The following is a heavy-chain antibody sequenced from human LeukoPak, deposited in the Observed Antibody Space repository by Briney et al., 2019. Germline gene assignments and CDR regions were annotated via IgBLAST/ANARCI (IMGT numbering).Heavy chain of an antibody. J-gene: IGHJ4*02. V-gene: IGHV4-39*01. D-gene: IGHD5-24*01. CDR1: GDSISSSSFY. Sequence: SETLSLTCTVSGDSISSSSFYWGWIRQPPGKGLEWIVSIYYSGSTYYNPSLKSRVTISVDTSKNQFSLKLSSVTAADTAVYYCVGVGDGYVEGFGYFDYWGQGTLVTVSS. CDR3: VGVGDGYVEGFGYFDY. CDR2: IYYSGST.